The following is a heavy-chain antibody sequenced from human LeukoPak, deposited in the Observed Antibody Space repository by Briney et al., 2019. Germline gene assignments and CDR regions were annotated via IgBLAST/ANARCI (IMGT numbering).Heavy chain of an antibody. J-gene: IGHJ2*01. V-gene: IGHV4-59*01. D-gene: IGHD1-26*01. CDR1: GGSISSYY. Sequence: SETLSLTCTVSGGSISSYYWSWIRHPPGKGLEGIGYIYYSGSNNYNPSLKSRVTISVDTSKNQFSLKLSSVTAADTAVYYCARDGNPWNLDVWGRGTLVTVSS. CDR3: ARDGNPWNLDV. CDR2: IYYSGSN.